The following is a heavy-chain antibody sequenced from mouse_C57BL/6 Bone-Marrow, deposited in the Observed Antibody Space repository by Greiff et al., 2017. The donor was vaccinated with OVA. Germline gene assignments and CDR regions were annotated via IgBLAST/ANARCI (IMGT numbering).Heavy chain of an antibody. CDR2: IYPGDGDT. J-gene: IGHJ2*01. Sequence: QVQLQQSGAELVKPGASVKISCKASGYAFSSYWMNWVKQRPGKGLEWIGQIYPGDGDTNYNGKFKGKATLTADKSSSTAYMQLSSLTSEDSAVYFCARWRTGIYFDYWGQGTTLTVSS. V-gene: IGHV1-80*01. CDR1: GYAFSSYW. D-gene: IGHD4-1*01. CDR3: ARWRTGIYFDY.